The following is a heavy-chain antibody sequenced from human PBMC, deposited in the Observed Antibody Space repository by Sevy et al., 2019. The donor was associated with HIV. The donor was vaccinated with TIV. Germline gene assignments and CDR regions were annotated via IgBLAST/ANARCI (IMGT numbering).Heavy chain of an antibody. Sequence: GGSLRLSCAASGFTFSNYDMHWVRQTPGKGLEWVALIRSRGDNQYYADSVKGRFTVSRDNSKNTLYLLMNSLRGEDTAVYYCSRESIHYNIPFEYWGQGTLVTVSS. CDR1: GFTFSNYD. CDR2: IRSRGDNQ. D-gene: IGHD1-20*01. V-gene: IGHV3-30*02. CDR3: SRESIHYNIPFEY. J-gene: IGHJ4*02.